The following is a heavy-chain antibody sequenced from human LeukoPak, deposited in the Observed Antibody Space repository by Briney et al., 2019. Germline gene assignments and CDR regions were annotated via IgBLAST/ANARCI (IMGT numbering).Heavy chain of an antibody. D-gene: IGHD3-22*01. CDR3: ARGFHYDTSGYWYYFDS. Sequence: ASVTVSCKASGYTFTSYGISWVRQATGQGLEWMGWMNPDSGSTGYAQKFQGRVTMTRNTSINTAYMELSSLTSEDTAVYYCARGFHYDTSGYWYYFDSWGQGTLVTVSS. V-gene: IGHV1-8*02. CDR2: MNPDSGST. CDR1: GYTFTSYG. J-gene: IGHJ4*02.